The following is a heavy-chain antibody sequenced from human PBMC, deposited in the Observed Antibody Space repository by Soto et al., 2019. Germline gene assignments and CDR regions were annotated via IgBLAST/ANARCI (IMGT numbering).Heavy chain of an antibody. V-gene: IGHV5-51*01. CDR2: IYPGDSDT. D-gene: IGHD3-10*01. CDR3: ARPFSPPSASPRVRGVTLQFDY. Sequence: GESLKISCKGSGYSFTSYWIGWVRQMPGKGLEWMGIIYPGDSDTRYSPSFQGQVTISADKSISTAYLQWSSLKASDTAMYYCARPFSPPSASPRVRGVTLQFDYWGQGTLVTVSS. J-gene: IGHJ4*02. CDR1: GYSFTSYW.